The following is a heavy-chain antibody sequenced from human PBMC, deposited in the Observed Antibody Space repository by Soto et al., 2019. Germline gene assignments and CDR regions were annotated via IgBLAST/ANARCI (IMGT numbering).Heavy chain of an antibody. Sequence: LRLSCAASGFTFSSYGMHWVRQAPGKGLEWVADIWYDGSNKYYADSVKGRFTISRDNSKNTLYLQMNSLRAEDTAVYYCARVGYGYAFWSGYYTGVRINYYYFYMAGWGKGTTVSVAS. D-gene: IGHD3-3*01. CDR3: ARVGYGYAFWSGYYTGVRINYYYFYMAG. CDR1: GFTFSSYG. V-gene: IGHV3-33*01. CDR2: IWYDGSNK. J-gene: IGHJ6*03.